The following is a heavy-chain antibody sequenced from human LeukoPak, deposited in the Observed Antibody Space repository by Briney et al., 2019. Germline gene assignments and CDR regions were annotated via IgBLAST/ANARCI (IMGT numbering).Heavy chain of an antibody. Sequence: GGSLRLSCAASGFTFSSYEMNWVRQAPGKGLEWVSYISSSGSTIYYADSVKGRFTISRDNAKNSPYLQMNSLGAEDTAVYYCARDHAVAGTFDYWGQGTLVTVSS. J-gene: IGHJ4*02. CDR1: GFTFSSYE. CDR3: ARDHAVAGTFDY. V-gene: IGHV3-48*03. CDR2: ISSSGSTI. D-gene: IGHD6-19*01.